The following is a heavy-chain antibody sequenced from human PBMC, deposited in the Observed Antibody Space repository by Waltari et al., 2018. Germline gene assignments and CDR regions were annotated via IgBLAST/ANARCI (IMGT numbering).Heavy chain of an antibody. CDR1: GFPFGWPA. D-gene: IGHD6-19*01. Sequence: QVQLVESGGGVVPPGRSLRLSCAACGFPFGWPAMHWVRQAPGKGLEWVAVISYDGSNKYYADSVKGRFTISRDNSKNTLYLQMNSLRAEDTAVYYCARDGPYSSGWLFDYWGQGTLVTVSS. CDR2: ISYDGSNK. J-gene: IGHJ4*02. CDR3: ARDGPYSSGWLFDY. V-gene: IGHV3-30-3*01.